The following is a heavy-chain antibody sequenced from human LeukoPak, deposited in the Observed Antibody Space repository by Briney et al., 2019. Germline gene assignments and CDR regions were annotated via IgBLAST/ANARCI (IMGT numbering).Heavy chain of an antibody. V-gene: IGHV1-46*03. Sequence: ASVKVSCKASGYTFTSYYMHWVRQAPGQGLEWMGINNPSGGSTSYAQKFQGRVTMTRDTSTSTVYMELSSLRSEDTAVYYCARVGYYDFWSGYLDYWGQGTLVTVSS. CDR2: NNPSGGST. CDR1: GYTFTSYY. D-gene: IGHD3-3*01. CDR3: ARVGYYDFWSGYLDY. J-gene: IGHJ4*02.